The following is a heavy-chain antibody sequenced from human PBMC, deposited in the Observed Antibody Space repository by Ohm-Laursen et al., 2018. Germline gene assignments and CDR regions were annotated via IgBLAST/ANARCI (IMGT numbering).Heavy chain of an antibody. Sequence: SLRLSCAASGFTFSSYEMNWVRQAPAKGLEWVSYIGSGYTPHYADSVKGRFTISRDNAKNSLYLQMTSLTAEDTAVYYCAREGGYDSPGNYYGMDVWGQGTTVTVSS. CDR1: GFTFSSYE. D-gene: IGHD5-12*01. J-gene: IGHJ6*02. V-gene: IGHV3-48*03. CDR2: IGSGYTP. CDR3: AREGGYDSPGNYYGMDV.